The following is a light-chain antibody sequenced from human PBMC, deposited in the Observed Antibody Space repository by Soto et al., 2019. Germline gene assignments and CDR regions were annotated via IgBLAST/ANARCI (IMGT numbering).Light chain of an antibody. CDR3: LLSYNGPYV. J-gene: IGLJ1*01. Sequence: QAGVTQEPSLTVSPGVTVTLTCGSSTGAVTNGHYPYWFQQKPGQAPRTLIYDTTNRHSWTPARFSGSLLGGKAAPTLSGAQPEDEAEYYCLLSYNGPYVFGTGTKVTVL. CDR2: DTT. V-gene: IGLV7-46*01. CDR1: TGAVTNGHY.